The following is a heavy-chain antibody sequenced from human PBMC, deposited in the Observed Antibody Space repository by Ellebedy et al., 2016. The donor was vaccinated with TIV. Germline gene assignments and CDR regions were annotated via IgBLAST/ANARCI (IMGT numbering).Heavy chain of an antibody. CDR3: AALDYGMDV. V-gene: IGHV3-7*03. CDR1: GFAFSTYW. CDR2: IKKDGSER. Sequence: PGGSLRLSCAASGFAFSTYWMAWVRQAPGKGLELVANIKKDGSERNYVDSVKGRFTISRDNAKSSLYLQMNSLRAEDTAVYYCAALDYGMDVWGQGTTVTVSS. J-gene: IGHJ6*02.